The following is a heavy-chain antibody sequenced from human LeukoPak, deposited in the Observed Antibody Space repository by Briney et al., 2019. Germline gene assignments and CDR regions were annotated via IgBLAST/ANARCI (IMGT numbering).Heavy chain of an antibody. Sequence: ASVKVSCKASGYTFTSYGISWVRQAPGQGLEWMGWISAYNGNTNYAQKLQGRVTMTTDTSTSTAYMELRSLRSDDTAVYYCARVTRLFDSSWYVRSYYFDYWGQGTLVTVSS. CDR2: ISAYNGNT. J-gene: IGHJ4*02. CDR3: ARVTRLFDSSWYVRSYYFDY. V-gene: IGHV1-18*01. CDR1: GYTFTSYG. D-gene: IGHD6-13*01.